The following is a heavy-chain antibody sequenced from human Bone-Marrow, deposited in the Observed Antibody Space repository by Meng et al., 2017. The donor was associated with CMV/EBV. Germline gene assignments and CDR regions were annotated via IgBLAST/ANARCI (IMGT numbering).Heavy chain of an antibody. J-gene: IGHJ5*02. CDR1: GGSFSGHY. V-gene: IGHV4-34*01. D-gene: IGHD2-2*01. CDR2: INHSGST. CDR3: ARHVISDCSSTSCYPGWFDP. Sequence: SETLSLTCAVYGGSFSGHYWNWIRQPPGRDLEWIGEINHSGSTKYNPSLQSRVTLSVDTSKNQFSLKLSSVTAADTAVYYCARHVISDCSSTSCYPGWFDPWGQGTLVTVSS.